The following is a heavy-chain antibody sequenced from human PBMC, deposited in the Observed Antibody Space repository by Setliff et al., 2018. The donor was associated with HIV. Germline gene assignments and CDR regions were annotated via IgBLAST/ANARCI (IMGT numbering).Heavy chain of an antibody. J-gene: IGHJ5*02. V-gene: IGHV4-34*01. D-gene: IGHD6-25*01. CDR1: GVSAHF. CDR3: VRVQNSGCGDL. CDR2: INRAGKS. Sequence: SETLSLTCGFPGVSAHFWNWIRQPPGEGLEWIGEINRAGKSDYNPSLRGRVTISMDTSKDEISPRLTSVTAADTAVYYCVRVQNSGCGDLWGQGTLVTVPQ.